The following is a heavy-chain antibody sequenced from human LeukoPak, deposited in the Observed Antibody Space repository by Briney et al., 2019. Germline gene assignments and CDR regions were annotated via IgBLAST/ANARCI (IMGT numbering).Heavy chain of an antibody. Sequence: ASVKVSCKASGYTFTTYAISWVRQAPGQGLEWVGWISAYYGNTTYAQKFQGRVTMTTATSTTTAYMELRSLRSDDTAVYYGARDDNYGVVVNVDYWGQGTLVTVSS. J-gene: IGHJ4*02. V-gene: IGHV1-18*01. CDR2: ISAYYGNT. D-gene: IGHD4-11*01. CDR1: GYTFTTYA. CDR3: ARDDNYGVVVNVDY.